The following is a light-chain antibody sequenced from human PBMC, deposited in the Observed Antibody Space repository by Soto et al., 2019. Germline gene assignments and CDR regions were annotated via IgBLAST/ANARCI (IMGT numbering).Light chain of an antibody. CDR3: QQYGSSPLT. V-gene: IGKV3-20*01. CDR1: QSVSSSY. Sequence: EIVVTQSPGTLPLSPGERATLSCRASQSVSSSYLARYQQKPGQAPRLLIYGASSRATGIPDRLSGSASGTEFPLTIIRLEQEDFEVYYCQQYGSSPLTFGGGTMVEI. J-gene: IGKJ4*01. CDR2: GAS.